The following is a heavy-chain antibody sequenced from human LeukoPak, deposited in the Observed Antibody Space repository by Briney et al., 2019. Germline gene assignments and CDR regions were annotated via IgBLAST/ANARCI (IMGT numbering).Heavy chain of an antibody. CDR3: ARGSRLLWFGELSGFDY. Sequence: ASVKVSCKASGYTFTGYYMHWVRQAPGQGLEWMGWINPNSGGTNYAQKFQGRVTMTRDTSISTAYMELSRLRSDDTAVYYCARGSRLLWFGELSGFDYWGQGTLVTVSS. CDR2: INPNSGGT. CDR1: GYTFTGYY. V-gene: IGHV1-2*02. D-gene: IGHD3-10*01. J-gene: IGHJ4*02.